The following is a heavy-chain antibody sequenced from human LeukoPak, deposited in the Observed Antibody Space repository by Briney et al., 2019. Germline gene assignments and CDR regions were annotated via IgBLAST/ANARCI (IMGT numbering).Heavy chain of an antibody. CDR1: GGSISSSSYY. J-gene: IGHJ4*02. Sequence: TSETLSLTCTVSGGSISSSSYYWGWIRQPPGKGLEWIGSIYYSGSTYYNPSLRSRVTISVDTSKNQFSLKLSSVTAADTAVYYCARDRRSEGGVRASFDYWGQGTLVTVSS. V-gene: IGHV4-39*07. CDR2: IYYSGST. D-gene: IGHD3-10*01. CDR3: ARDRRSEGGVRASFDY.